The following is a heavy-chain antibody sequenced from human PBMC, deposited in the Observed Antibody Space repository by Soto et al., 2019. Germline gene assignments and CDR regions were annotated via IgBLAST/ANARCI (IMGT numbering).Heavy chain of an antibody. CDR3: AIWEHLGY. Sequence: QVQLVGSGGGLVKPGGSLRLSCAASGFTFSDYYMNWIRQAPGRGLEWISYIGPSGNSIYYTDSVKGRFTISRDNANNSLYLQMSSLRAEDTAVYYCAIWEHLGYWGQGTLVTVSS. V-gene: IGHV3-11*01. CDR1: GFTFSDYY. CDR2: IGPSGNSI. D-gene: IGHD1-26*01. J-gene: IGHJ4*02.